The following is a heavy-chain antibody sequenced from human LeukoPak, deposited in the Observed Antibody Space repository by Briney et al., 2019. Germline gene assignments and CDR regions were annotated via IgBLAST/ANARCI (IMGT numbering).Heavy chain of an antibody. CDR3: TRLEGGYDY. J-gene: IGHJ4*02. V-gene: IGHV3-73*01. D-gene: IGHD5-12*01. Sequence: GGSLRLSCAASGFTFSDSAMHWVRQASGEGLEWVGRIRSKADSYATTYAASVKGRFTISRDDSKNTAFLQMNSLKTEDTAVYYCTRLEGGYDYWGQGTLVSVSS. CDR2: IRSKADSYAT. CDR1: GFTFSDSA.